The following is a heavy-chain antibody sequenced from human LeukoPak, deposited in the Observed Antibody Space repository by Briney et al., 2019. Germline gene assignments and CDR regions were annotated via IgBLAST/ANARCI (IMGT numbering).Heavy chain of an antibody. J-gene: IGHJ6*02. CDR1: GFSFSSYS. V-gene: IGHV3-21*01. D-gene: IGHD4-23*01. CDR3: ARADYGGNSRPYYYYYGMDV. Sequence: GGSLRLSCAASGFSFSSYSMNWVRQAPGKGLEWVSSISGSSNYIYYADSVKGRFTISRDNAKNSLFLRMNSLRAEDTAVYYCARADYGGNSRPYYYYYGMDVWGQGTTVTVSS. CDR2: ISGSSNYI.